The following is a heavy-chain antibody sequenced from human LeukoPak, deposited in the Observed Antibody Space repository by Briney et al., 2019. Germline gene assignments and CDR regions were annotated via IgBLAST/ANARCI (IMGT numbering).Heavy chain of an antibody. V-gene: IGHV4-4*02. J-gene: IGHJ2*01. CDR2: IYHSGST. CDR3: ARGRGYGDYVYWYFDL. D-gene: IGHD4-17*01. CDR1: GGSISSSNW. Sequence: SETLSLTCAVSGGSISSSNWWSWVRQPPGKGLEWIGEIYHSGSTNYNPSLKSRVTISVDKSKNQFSLKLSSVTAADTAVYYCARGRGYGDYVYWYFDLWGRGTLVTVSS.